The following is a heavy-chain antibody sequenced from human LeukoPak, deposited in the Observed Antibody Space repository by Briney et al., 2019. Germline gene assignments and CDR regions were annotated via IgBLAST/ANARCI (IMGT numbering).Heavy chain of an antibody. J-gene: IGHJ4*02. CDR3: AKDTSYSSSWDFDY. V-gene: IGHV3-9*01. Sequence: SLRLSCAASGFTFDEYAMHWVRQAPGKGLEWVSGISWNSGSIGCADSVKGRFTISRDNAKNSLYLQMNSLRAEDTALYYCAKDTSYSSSWDFDYWGQGTLVTVSS. D-gene: IGHD6-13*01. CDR2: ISWNSGSI. CDR1: GFTFDEYA.